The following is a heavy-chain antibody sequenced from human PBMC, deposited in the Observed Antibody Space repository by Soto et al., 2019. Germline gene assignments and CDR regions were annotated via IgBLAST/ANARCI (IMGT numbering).Heavy chain of an antibody. V-gene: IGHV3-23*01. J-gene: IGHJ6*02. CDR2: ISGSGGST. D-gene: IGHD6-13*01. Sequence: QPGGSLRLSCAASGFTFSSYAMSWVRQAPGKGLEWVSAISGSGGSTYYADSVKGRFTISRDNSKNTPYLQMNSLRAEDTAVYYCAKDPWPAEQQLPYYGMDVWGQGTTVTVSS. CDR1: GFTFSSYA. CDR3: AKDPWPAEQQLPYYGMDV.